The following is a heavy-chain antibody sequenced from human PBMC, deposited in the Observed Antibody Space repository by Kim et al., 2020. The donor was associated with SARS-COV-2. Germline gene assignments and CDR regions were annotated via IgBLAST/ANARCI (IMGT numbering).Heavy chain of an antibody. D-gene: IGHD6-13*01. Sequence: GGSLRLSCAASGFTFSNAWMSWVRQAPGKGLEWVGRIKSKTDGGTTDYAAPVKGRFTISRDDSKNTLYLQMNSLKTEDTAVYYCTTDIYSSSWFDVYWGQGTLVTVSS. CDR3: TTDIYSSSWFDVY. V-gene: IGHV3-15*01. CDR1: GFTFSNAW. CDR2: IKSKTDGGTT. J-gene: IGHJ4*02.